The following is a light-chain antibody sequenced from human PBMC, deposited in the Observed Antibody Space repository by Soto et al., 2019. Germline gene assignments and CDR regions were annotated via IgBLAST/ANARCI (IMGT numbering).Light chain of an antibody. V-gene: IGLV2-14*03. CDR1: PSDIGAYNY. CDR2: DVT. J-gene: IGLJ2*01. Sequence: QSVLTQPASVSGSPGQSITISCSGTPSDIGAYNYVSWYQHLPGKAPEVIIYDVTNRPSGVSSRFSGSKSGTTAPLTISGLQAEDEANYYCGSYTITSTLMIFGGGTQLTVL. CDR3: GSYTITSTLMI.